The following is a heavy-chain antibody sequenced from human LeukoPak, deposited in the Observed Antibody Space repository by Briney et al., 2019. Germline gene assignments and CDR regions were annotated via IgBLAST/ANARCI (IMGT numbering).Heavy chain of an antibody. V-gene: IGHV3-11*01. J-gene: IGHJ4*02. CDR3: ARANYGVSY. CDR2: ISSSGSTI. CDR1: GFTFSTYA. Sequence: GGSLRLSCAASGFTFSTYAMSWVRQAPGKGLEWVSYISSSGSTIYYADSVRGRFIISRDNAKNSLYLQMNSLRAEDTAVYYCARANYGVSYWGQGTLVTVSS. D-gene: IGHD3-10*01.